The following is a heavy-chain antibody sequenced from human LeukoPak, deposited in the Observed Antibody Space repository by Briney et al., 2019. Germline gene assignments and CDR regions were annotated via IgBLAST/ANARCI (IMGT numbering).Heavy chain of an antibody. J-gene: IGHJ4*02. CDR2: IKQDGSEK. CDR1: GFTFSSYW. D-gene: IGHD3-10*01. V-gene: IGHV3-7*01. CDR3: ARGTSRRFSGSYSYYFDY. Sequence: PGGSLRLSCAASGFTFSSYWMSWVRQAPGKGLEWVANIKQDGSEKYYVDSVKGRFTISRDNAKNSLYLQMNSLRAEDTAVYYCARGTSRRFSGSYSYYFDYWGQGTLVTVSS.